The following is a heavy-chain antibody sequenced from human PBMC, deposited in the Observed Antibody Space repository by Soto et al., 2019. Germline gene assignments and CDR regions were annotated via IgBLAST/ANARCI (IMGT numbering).Heavy chain of an antibody. J-gene: IGHJ6*02. CDR3: AKGPCGYSSSRRTPVCHYYGMDV. V-gene: IGHV3-23*01. Sequence: PGGSLRLSCAASGFTFSSYAMSWVRQAPGKGLEWVSAISGSGGSTYYADSVKGRFTISRDNSKNTLYLQMNSLRAEDTAVYYCAKGPCGYSSSRRTPVCHYYGMDVWGQGTTVTVSS. CDR2: ISGSGGST. D-gene: IGHD6-13*01. CDR1: GFTFSSYA.